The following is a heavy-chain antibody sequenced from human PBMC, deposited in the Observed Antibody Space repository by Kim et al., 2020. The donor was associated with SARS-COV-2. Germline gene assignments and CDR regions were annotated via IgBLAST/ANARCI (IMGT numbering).Heavy chain of an antibody. D-gene: IGHD2-15*01. CDR3: AKGCSGGSCYDRASPFDY. J-gene: IGHJ4*02. Sequence: GGSLRLSCAASGFTFDDYAMHWVRQAPGKGLEWVSGISWNSGSIGYADSVKGRFTISRDNAKNSLYLQMNSLRAEDTALYYCAKGCSGGSCYDRASPFDYWGQGTLVTVSS. CDR2: ISWNSGSI. CDR1: GFTFDDYA. V-gene: IGHV3-9*01.